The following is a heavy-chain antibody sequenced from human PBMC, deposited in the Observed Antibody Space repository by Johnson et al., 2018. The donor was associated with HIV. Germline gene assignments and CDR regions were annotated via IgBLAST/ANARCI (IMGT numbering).Heavy chain of an antibody. V-gene: IGHV3-73*01. CDR3: AKDLSSGVAAIRAFDL. J-gene: IGHJ3*01. CDR2: IRTKPNTYAT. D-gene: IGHD2-21*02. Sequence: QLVESGGGVVQPGGSLKLSCAASGFSFSGSAVHWVRQASGKGLEWLGRIRTKPNTYATSYGASVQGRFSISRDDSKNTAYLQMNSLRAEDTALYYCAKDLSSGVAAIRAFDLWGQGAMVTVSS. CDR1: GFSFSGSA.